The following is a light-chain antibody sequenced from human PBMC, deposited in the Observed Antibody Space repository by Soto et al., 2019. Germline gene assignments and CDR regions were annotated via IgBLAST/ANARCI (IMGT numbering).Light chain of an antibody. Sequence: EIVSTQSPGTLSLSPGERATISCRASQSVSSSYLAWYQQKPGQAPRQLIYGASSRATGIPDRFSGSGSGTDFTLTITRLEPEDFAVYYCQHYRTSFGGGTRVEIK. CDR2: GAS. CDR3: QHYRTS. V-gene: IGKV3-20*01. CDR1: QSVSSSY. J-gene: IGKJ4*01.